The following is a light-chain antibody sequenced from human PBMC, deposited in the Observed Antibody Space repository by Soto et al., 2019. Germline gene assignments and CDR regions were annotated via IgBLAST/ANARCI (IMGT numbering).Light chain of an antibody. CDR2: GAS. CDR1: QSVFTSF. V-gene: IGKV3-20*01. Sequence: EIVLTQSPGTLSLSPGETATLSCRASQSVFTSFLAWFQQKPGQAPRLLIYGASTRATGIPERFSGSGAGTDFALTISRLEPDDFAVYYCHQYGLSPPYTFGPGTKLEI. J-gene: IGKJ2*01. CDR3: HQYGLSPPYT.